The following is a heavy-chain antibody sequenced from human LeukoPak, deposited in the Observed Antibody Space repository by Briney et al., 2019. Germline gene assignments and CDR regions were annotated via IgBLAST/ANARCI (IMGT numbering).Heavy chain of an antibody. J-gene: IGHJ4*02. V-gene: IGHV3-21*04. D-gene: IGHD4/OR15-4a*01. Sequence: GGSLRLSCVASGFTFSSYEMNWVRQAPGKGLEWVSFISSSSSYIYYADSVKGRFTISRDNSKNTLYLQMNSLRAEDTAVYYCARRAGAYSHPYDYWGQGTLVTVSS. CDR3: ARRAGAYSHPYDY. CDR1: GFTFSSYE. CDR2: ISSSSSYI.